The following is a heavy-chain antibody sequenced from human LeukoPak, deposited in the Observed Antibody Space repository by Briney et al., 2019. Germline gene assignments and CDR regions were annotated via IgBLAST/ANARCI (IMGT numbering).Heavy chain of an antibody. CDR1: GFTFSDYY. CDR3: ARRIVVVPAAMSGAFDYFDY. V-gene: IGHV3-11*04. D-gene: IGHD2-2*01. CDR2: ISSSGSTI. J-gene: IGHJ4*02. Sequence: PGGSLRLSCAASGFTFSDYYMSWIRQAPGKGLEWVSYISSSGSTIYYADSVKGRFTISRDNAKNSLYLQMNSLRAEDTAVYYCARRIVVVPAAMSGAFDYFDYWGQGTLVTVSP.